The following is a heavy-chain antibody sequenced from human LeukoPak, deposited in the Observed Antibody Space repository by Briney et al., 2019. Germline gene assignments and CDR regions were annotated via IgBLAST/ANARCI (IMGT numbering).Heavy chain of an antibody. D-gene: IGHD1-26*01. CDR3: ARANSGGFFDY. V-gene: IGHV4-59*01. Sequence: SETLSLTCTVSGGSINGYYGSWIRQPPGKGLGWIGYIYYSGSTNYNPSLKSRVTISVDTSKNQFSLKLSSVTTADTAMYYCARANSGGFFDYWGQGTLVTVSS. CDR1: GGSINGYY. J-gene: IGHJ4*02. CDR2: IYYSGST.